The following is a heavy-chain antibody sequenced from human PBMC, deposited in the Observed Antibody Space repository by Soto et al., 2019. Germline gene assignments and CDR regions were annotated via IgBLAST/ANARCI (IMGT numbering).Heavy chain of an antibody. CDR3: AKRKDKGDGAFDI. CDR1: GFTFSSYA. Sequence: GGSLRLSCAASGFTFSSYAMSWVRQAPGKGLEWVSAINGSGGSTYYADSVKGRFTISRDNSKNTLYLQMNRLRAEDTAVYYCAKRKDKGDGAFDIWGQGTMVTVSS. V-gene: IGHV3-23*01. CDR2: INGSGGST. D-gene: IGHD2-15*01. J-gene: IGHJ3*02.